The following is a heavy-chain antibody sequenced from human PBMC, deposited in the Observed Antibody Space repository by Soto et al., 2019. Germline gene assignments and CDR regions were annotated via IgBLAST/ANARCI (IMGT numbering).Heavy chain of an antibody. CDR1: GGSISSGDYY. V-gene: IGHV4-30-4*01. CDR3: ARGVYYDSSGYYYADDAFDI. Sequence: LSLTCTVSGGSISSGDYYLSWIRQPPGKGLEWIGYIYYSGSTYYNPSLKSRVTISVDTSKNQFSLKLSSVTAADTAVYYCARGVYYDSSGYYYADDAFDIWGQGTMVTVSS. D-gene: IGHD3-22*01. CDR2: IYYSGST. J-gene: IGHJ3*02.